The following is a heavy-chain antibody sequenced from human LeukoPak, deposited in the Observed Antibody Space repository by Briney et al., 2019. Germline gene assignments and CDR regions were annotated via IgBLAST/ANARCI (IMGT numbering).Heavy chain of an antibody. D-gene: IGHD2-2*01. J-gene: IGHJ3*02. CDR2: IRYDGSNK. CDR1: GFTFSSYG. Sequence: GGSLRLSCAASGFTFSSYGMHWVRQAPGKGLEWVAFIRYDGSNKYYADSVKGRFTISRDNSKNTLYLQMNSLRAEDTAVYYCARDFNPAAITGAFDIWGQGTMVTVSS. V-gene: IGHV3-30*02. CDR3: ARDFNPAAITGAFDI.